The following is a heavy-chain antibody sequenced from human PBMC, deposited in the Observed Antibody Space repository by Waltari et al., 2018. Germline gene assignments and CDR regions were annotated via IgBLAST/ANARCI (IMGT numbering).Heavy chain of an antibody. CDR1: GYTLTELS. Sequence: QVQLVQSGAEVKKPGASVKVSCKVSGYTLTELSMHWVRQAPGKGLEWMGGFEPEEGETIYAQKFQGRVTRTEDTSTDTAYMELSSLRSEDTAVYYCATDRPTSSSWAGLRDIWGQGTMVTVSS. J-gene: IGHJ3*02. D-gene: IGHD6-6*01. CDR2: FEPEEGET. CDR3: ATDRPTSSSWAGLRDI. V-gene: IGHV1-24*01.